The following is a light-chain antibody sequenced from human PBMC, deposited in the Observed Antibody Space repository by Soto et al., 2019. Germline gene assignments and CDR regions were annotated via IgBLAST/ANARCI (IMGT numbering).Light chain of an antibody. J-gene: IGLJ2*01. CDR2: DVT. Sequence: QSALTQPASVSGSPGQSITISCTGTGSDVGGYNFVSWFQQHPGKAPKLMIYDVTNRPPGASNCFSGSKSGNTASLTISGLQAEDEADYYCSSYTSSDTHVIFGGGTKLTVL. V-gene: IGLV2-14*01. CDR3: SSYTSSDTHVI. CDR1: GSDVGGYNF.